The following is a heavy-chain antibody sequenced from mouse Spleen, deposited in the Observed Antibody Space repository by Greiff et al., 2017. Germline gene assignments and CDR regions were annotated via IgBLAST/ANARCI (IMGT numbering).Heavy chain of an antibody. J-gene: IGHJ2*01. Sequence: VQLQPSGAELVRPGASVKLSCKASGYTFTDYYINWVKQRPGQGLEWIARIYPGSGNTYYNEKFKGKATLTAEKSSSTAYMQLSSLPSEDSAVYFCARGHYSFDYWGQGTTLTVSS. CDR3: ARGHYSFDY. CDR2: IYPGSGNT. V-gene: IGHV1-76*01. CDR1: GYTFTDYY.